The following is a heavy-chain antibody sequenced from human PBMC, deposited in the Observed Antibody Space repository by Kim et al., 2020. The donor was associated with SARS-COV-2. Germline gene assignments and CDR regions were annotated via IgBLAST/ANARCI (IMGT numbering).Heavy chain of an antibody. CDR2: ISAYNGNT. V-gene: IGHV1-18*01. J-gene: IGHJ6*02. D-gene: IGHD3-9*01. CDR1: GYTFTSYG. CDR3: ARDVYYDILTGYQLRYYYGMDV. Sequence: ASVKVSCKASGYTFTSYGISWVRQAPGQGLEWMGWISAYNGNTNYAQKLQGRVTMTTDTSTSTAYMELRSLRSDDTAVYYCARDVYYDILTGYQLRYYYGMDVWGQGTTVTVSS.